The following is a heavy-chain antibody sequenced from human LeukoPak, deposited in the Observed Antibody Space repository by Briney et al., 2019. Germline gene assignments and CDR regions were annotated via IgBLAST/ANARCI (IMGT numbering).Heavy chain of an antibody. CDR1: GGSISSYY. CDR2: IYTSGST. V-gene: IGHV4-4*07. Sequence: SETLSLTCTVSGGSISSYYWSWIRQPAGKGLEWIGRIYTSGSTNYNPSLKSRVTMSVDTSKNQFSLKLSSVTAADTAVYYCARQSADCSSTSCYYYYYYMDVWGKGTTVTVSS. D-gene: IGHD2-2*01. J-gene: IGHJ6*03. CDR3: ARQSADCSSTSCYYYYYYMDV.